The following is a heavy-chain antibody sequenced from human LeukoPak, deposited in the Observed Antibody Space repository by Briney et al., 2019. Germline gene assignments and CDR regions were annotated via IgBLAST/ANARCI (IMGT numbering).Heavy chain of an antibody. CDR3: ARDNILTGLT. CDR1: GFTFNNYW. V-gene: IGHV3-7*01. J-gene: IGHJ4*02. D-gene: IGHD3-9*01. Sequence: GGSLRLSCEASGFTFNNYWMSWVRQAPGKGLEWVANIRYDGSEKYYVDSVKGRFTISRDNAKNSLYLQMNSLTAEDTAVYYCARDNILTGLTGGQGTLVTVSS. CDR2: IRYDGSEK.